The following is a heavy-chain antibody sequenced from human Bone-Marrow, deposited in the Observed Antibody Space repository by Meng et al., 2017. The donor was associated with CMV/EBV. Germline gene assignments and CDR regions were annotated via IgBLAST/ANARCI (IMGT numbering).Heavy chain of an antibody. V-gene: IGHV1-69*10. CDR1: GDTFSNYA. J-gene: IGHJ3*02. CDR2: IFPILNIG. D-gene: IGHD3-22*01. CDR3: ARDWEYYYDSSGYAGGAFDI. Sequence: SVKVSCKASGDTFSNYAISWVRQAPGQGLEWVGGIFPILNIGNYAQKVQGRVTMTRDTSISTPYMELSRLRSDGTAVYYCARDWEYYYDSSGYAGGAFDIWGQGTMVTVSS.